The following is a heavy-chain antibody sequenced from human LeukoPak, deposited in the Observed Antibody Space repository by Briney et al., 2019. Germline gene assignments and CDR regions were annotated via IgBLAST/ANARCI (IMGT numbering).Heavy chain of an antibody. Sequence: GGSLRLSCAASGSTFSNAWMSWVRQAPGKGLEWVGRIKSKTDGGTTDYAAPVKGRFTISRDASKNTLSLQMNSLKTEDTAVYWCTTEGYSGYDPFDYWGEGTLVTVSS. CDR2: IKSKTDGGTT. V-gene: IGHV3-15*01. D-gene: IGHD5-12*01. CDR3: TTEGYSGYDPFDY. J-gene: IGHJ4*02. CDR1: GSTFSNAW.